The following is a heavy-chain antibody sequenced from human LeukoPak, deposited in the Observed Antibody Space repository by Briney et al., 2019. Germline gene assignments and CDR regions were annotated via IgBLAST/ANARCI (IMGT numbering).Heavy chain of an antibody. D-gene: IGHD1-26*01. V-gene: IGHV4-61*01. J-gene: IGHJ4*02. CDR3: AAEVGDYVDY. CDR2: IYYSGST. CDR1: GGSVSSGSYY. Sequence: SETLSLTCTVSGGSVSSGSYYWSWIRQPPGKGLEWIGYIYYSGSTNYNPSLKSRVTISVDTSKNQFSLKLSSVTAADTAVYYCAAEVGDYVDYWGQGTLVTVSS.